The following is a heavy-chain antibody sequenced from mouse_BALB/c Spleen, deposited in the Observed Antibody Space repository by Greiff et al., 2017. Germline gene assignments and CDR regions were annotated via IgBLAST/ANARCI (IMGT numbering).Heavy chain of an antibody. Sequence: VQLQQSGAELVRPGTSVKISCKASGYTFTNYWLGWVKQRPGHGLEWIGDIYPGGGYTNYNEKFKGKATLTADTSSSTAYMQLSSLTSEDSAVYFCARLDYDYDLYAMDYWGQGTSVTVSS. J-gene: IGHJ4*01. V-gene: IGHV1-63*02. CDR2: IYPGGGYT. CDR1: GYTFTNYW. D-gene: IGHD2-4*01. CDR3: ARLDYDYDLYAMDY.